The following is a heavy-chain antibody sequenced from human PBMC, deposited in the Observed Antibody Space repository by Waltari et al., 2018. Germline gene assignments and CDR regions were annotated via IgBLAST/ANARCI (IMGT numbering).Heavy chain of an antibody. CDR3: ARERRYYDSSGYYYYYYMDV. V-gene: IGHV4-59*01. CDR1: GGSISSYY. D-gene: IGHD3-22*01. CDR2: IYYSGST. J-gene: IGHJ6*03. Sequence: QVQLQESAPGLVKPSETLSLTCTVSGGSISSYYWSWIRQPPGKGLEWIGYIYYSGSTNYNPSLKSRVTISVDTSKNQFSLKLSSVTAADTAVYYCARERRYYDSSGYYYYYYMDVWGKGTTVTVSS.